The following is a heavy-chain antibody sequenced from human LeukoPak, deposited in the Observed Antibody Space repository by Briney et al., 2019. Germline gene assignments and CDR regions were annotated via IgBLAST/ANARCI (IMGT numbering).Heavy chain of an antibody. CDR2: IIPIFGTA. CDR3: VSTVVPAATVGDYYYYYGMDV. D-gene: IGHD2-2*01. J-gene: IGHJ6*04. V-gene: IGHV1-69*13. Sequence: SVKVSCKASGGTFSSYAISWVRQAPGQGLEWMGGIIPIFGTANYAQKFQGRVTITADESTSTAYMELSSLRSEDTAVYYCVSTVVPAATVGDYYYYYGMDVWGKGTTVTVSS. CDR1: GGTFSSYA.